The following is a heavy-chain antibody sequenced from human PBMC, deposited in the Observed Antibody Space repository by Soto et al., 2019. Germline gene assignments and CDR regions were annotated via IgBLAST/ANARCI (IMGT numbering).Heavy chain of an antibody. Sequence: SVKVSCKASGGTLSTHAIIWVRQAPGHGLEWMGGIIPISGTTYYTQKFQGRVTITADEPTSTAFMELSSLKSDDTAVFYCARGYCSGGNCYSGMDVWGQGTMVTVSS. CDR1: GGTLSTHA. J-gene: IGHJ6*02. CDR2: IIPISGTT. D-gene: IGHD2-15*01. V-gene: IGHV1-69*13. CDR3: ARGYCSGGNCYSGMDV.